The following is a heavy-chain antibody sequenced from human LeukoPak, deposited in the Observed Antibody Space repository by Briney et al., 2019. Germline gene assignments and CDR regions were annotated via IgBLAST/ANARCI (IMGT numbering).Heavy chain of an antibody. CDR1: GFTFSSYA. CDR3: ARDYLDDAFDI. D-gene: IGHD3-10*01. CDR2: IYSGGST. Sequence: QPGGSLRLSCAASGFTFSSYAMSWVRQAPGKGLEWVSVIYSGGSTYYADSVKGRFTISRDNSKNTLYLQMNSLRAEDTAVYYCARDYLDDAFDIWGQGTMVTVSS. V-gene: IGHV3-66*01. J-gene: IGHJ3*02.